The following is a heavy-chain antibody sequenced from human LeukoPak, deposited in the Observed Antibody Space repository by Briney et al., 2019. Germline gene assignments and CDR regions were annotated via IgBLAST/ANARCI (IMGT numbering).Heavy chain of an antibody. J-gene: IGHJ6*02. CDR3: ARGLVAMVRGVIDYGMDV. D-gene: IGHD3-10*01. CDR1: GYTFTSYG. CDR2: ISAYNGNT. Sequence: ASVKVSCKASGYTFTSYGISWVRQAPGQGLEWMGWISAYNGNTNYAQKLQGRVTMTTDTSTSTAYMELRSLRSDDTAVYYCARGLVAMVRGVIDYGMDVWGQGTTVTVSS. V-gene: IGHV1-18*01.